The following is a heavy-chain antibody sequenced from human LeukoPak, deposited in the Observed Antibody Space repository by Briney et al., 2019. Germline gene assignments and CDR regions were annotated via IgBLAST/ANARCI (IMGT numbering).Heavy chain of an antibody. CDR2: ISGSGGST. CDR1: GFTFSSYA. Sequence: PGGSLRLSCAASGFTFSSYAMSWVRQAPGKGLEWVSAISGSGGSTYYADSVKGRFTISRDNSKNTLYLQMNSLRAEDTAVYYCVLYYYGSGSYLGVFDYWGQGTLVTVSS. J-gene: IGHJ4*02. V-gene: IGHV3-23*01. D-gene: IGHD3-10*01. CDR3: VLYYYGSGSYLGVFDY.